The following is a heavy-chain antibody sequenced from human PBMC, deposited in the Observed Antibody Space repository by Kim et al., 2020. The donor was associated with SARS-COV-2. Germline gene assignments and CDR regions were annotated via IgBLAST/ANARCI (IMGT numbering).Heavy chain of an antibody. CDR2: GGRT. D-gene: IGHD2-2*03. Sequence: GGRTTYAQQFQGRVTMTRDTSTNTVYMELSRRRSEDTAVYYCARVDKDYWGQGTLVTVSS. J-gene: IGHJ4*02. V-gene: IGHV1-46*01. CDR3: ARVDKDY.